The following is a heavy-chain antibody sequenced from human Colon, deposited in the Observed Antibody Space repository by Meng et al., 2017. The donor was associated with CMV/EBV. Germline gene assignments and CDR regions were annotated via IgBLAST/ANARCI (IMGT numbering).Heavy chain of an antibody. CDR2: IYYSGST. Sequence: SETLSLTCTVSGGSISSSSYYWGWIRQPPGKGLEWIGSIYYSGSTYYNPSLKSRVTISVDTSKNQFSLKLSSVTAADTAVYYCATGGCSSTSCYYYYYGMDVWGQGTTVTVSS. V-gene: IGHV4-39*07. J-gene: IGHJ6*02. D-gene: IGHD2-2*01. CDR3: ATGGCSSTSCYYYYYGMDV. CDR1: GGSISSSSYY.